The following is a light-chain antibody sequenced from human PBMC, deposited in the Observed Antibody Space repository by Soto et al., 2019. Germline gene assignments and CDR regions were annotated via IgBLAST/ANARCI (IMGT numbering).Light chain of an antibody. Sequence: EIVMTQSPATLSVSPGERATLSCRACQSVSSNFAWYQQKPGQAPRLLIFDASTRATGIPARFSGSGSGTEFTIPISSLQSEEFVVEYCQQYNNWPPLTFGQGTQVEIK. J-gene: IGKJ1*01. CDR2: DAS. CDR1: QSVSSN. V-gene: IGKV3-15*01. CDR3: QQYNNWPPLT.